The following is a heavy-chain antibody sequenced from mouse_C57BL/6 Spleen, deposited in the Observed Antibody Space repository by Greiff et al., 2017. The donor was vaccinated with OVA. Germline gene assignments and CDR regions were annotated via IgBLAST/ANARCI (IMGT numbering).Heavy chain of an antibody. CDR2: ISGGGGNT. CDR3: ARQGTSTGYAMDY. D-gene: IGHD4-1*02. V-gene: IGHV5-9*01. CDR1: GFTFSSYT. J-gene: IGHJ4*01. Sequence: EVKVIESGGGLVKPGGSLKLSCAASGFTFSSYTMSWVRQTPEKRLEWVATISGGGGNTYYPDSVKGRFTISRDNAKNTLYLQMSSLRSEDTALYYCARQGTSTGYAMDYWGQGTSVTVSS.